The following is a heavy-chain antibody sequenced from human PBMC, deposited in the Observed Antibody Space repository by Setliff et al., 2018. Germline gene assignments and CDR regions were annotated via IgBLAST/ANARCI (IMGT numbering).Heavy chain of an antibody. D-gene: IGHD2-15*01. V-gene: IGHV3-33*08. CDR1: GFTFSTYR. Sequence: RLSCAASGFTFSTYRMHWVRQAPGKGLEWVAVIWDDGVKKYHADSVKGRFTISRDNSKNTLYRQMNSLRPEDTAVYYCARTCSGSGCYAGLESWGRGTPVTVSS. J-gene: IGHJ4*02. CDR2: IWDDGVKK. CDR3: ARTCSGSGCYAGLES.